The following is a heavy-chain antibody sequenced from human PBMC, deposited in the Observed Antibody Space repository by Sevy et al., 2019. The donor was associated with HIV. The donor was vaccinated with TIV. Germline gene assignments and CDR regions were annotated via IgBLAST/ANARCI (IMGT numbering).Heavy chain of an antibody. CDR2: IWFDGINK. CDR3: VRDHGYNYGGHGGDY. J-gene: IGHJ4*02. V-gene: IGHV3-33*01. D-gene: IGHD5-18*01. CDR1: EFTFNNYG. Sequence: GGSLRLSCAASEFTFNNYGMHWVRQAPGRGLEWVAYIWFDGINKYYADSVKGRFTISRDNSKNTLYLQMNRLRVEDTAVYYCVRDHGYNYGGHGGDYWGPGTLVTVSS.